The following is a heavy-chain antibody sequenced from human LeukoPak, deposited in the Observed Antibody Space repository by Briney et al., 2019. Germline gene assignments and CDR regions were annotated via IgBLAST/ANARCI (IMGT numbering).Heavy chain of an antibody. CDR1: GYTFTSYY. J-gene: IGHJ6*03. D-gene: IGHD1-26*01. V-gene: IGHV1-46*01. CDR2: INPSGGST. CDR3: ARVYSGSYSRYYYMDV. Sequence: ASVKVSCKASGYTFTSYYMHWVRQAPGQGLEWMGIINPSGGSTSYAQKFQGRVTMTRDMSTSTVYMELSSLRSEDTAVYYCARVYSGSYSRYYYMDVWGKGTTVTVSS.